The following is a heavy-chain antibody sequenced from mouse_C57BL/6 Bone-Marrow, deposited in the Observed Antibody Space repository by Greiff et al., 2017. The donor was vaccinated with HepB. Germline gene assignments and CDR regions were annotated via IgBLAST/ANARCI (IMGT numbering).Heavy chain of an antibody. Sequence: VKLQESGAELARPGASVKISCKASGYTFTSYTMHWVKQRPGQGLEWIGYINPSSGYTKYNQKFKDKATLTADKSSSTAYMQLSSLTSEDSAVYYCAFYDYDYFDYWGQGTTLTVSS. D-gene: IGHD2-4*01. CDR3: AFYDYDYFDY. J-gene: IGHJ2*01. CDR1: GYTFTSYT. V-gene: IGHV1-4*01. CDR2: INPSSGYT.